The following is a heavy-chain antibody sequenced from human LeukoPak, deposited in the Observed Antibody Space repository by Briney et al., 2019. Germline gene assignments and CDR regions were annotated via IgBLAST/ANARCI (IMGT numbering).Heavy chain of an antibody. V-gene: IGHV3-30*01. CDR1: GFTFSSYA. D-gene: IGHD2-2*01. J-gene: IGHJ4*02. Sequence: PGRSLRLSCAAYGFTFSSYAMHWVRQAPGKGLEWVAVISYDGSNKYYADSVKGRFTISRDNSKNTLYLQMNSLRAEDTAVYYCARGQDIVVVPAADIAAAGTDYEWYFDYWGQGTLVTVSS. CDR2: ISYDGSNK. CDR3: ARGQDIVVVPAADIAAAGTDYEWYFDY.